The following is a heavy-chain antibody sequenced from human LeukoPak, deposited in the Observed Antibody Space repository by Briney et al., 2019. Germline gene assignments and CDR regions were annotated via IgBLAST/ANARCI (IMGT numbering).Heavy chain of an antibody. CDR1: GYTFTSYY. V-gene: IGHV1-46*01. CDR2: INPSGGST. J-gene: IGHJ4*02. Sequence: ASVKVSCKASGYTFTSYYMHWVRQAPGQGLEWMGIINPSGGSTSYAQKFQGRVTMTRDTSTSTVYMELSSLRAEDTAVYYCARDSSNYLFDYWGQGTLVTVSS. D-gene: IGHD4-11*01. CDR3: ARDSSNYLFDY.